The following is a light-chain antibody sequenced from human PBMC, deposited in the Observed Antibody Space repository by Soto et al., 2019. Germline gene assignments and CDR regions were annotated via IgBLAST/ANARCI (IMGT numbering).Light chain of an antibody. CDR2: DAS. CDR3: QQRYNWPLT. CDR1: QSVNSNY. V-gene: IGKV3-11*01. J-gene: IGKJ4*01. Sequence: DIVFTRCRATLSLSPGGRATLSCRASQSVNSNYLAWYQQKPGQAPRLLIYDASKRATGIPARFSGSGSGTDFTLTISSLEPEDFAVYYCQQRYNWPLTFGGGTKVDIK.